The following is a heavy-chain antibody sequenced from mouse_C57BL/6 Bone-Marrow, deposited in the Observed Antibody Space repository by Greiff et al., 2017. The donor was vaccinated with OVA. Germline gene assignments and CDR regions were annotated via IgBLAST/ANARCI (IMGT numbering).Heavy chain of an antibody. CDR1: GYTFTSYW. V-gene: IGHV1-7*01. CDR2: INPSSGYT. J-gene: IGHJ4*01. Sequence: QVQLQQSGAELAKPGASVKLSCKASGYTFTSYWMHWVKQRPGQGLEWIGYINPSSGYTKYNQKFKDKATLTAVKSSSTAYMQLSSLTYEDSAVYYCANSKEMDYWGQGTSVTVSS. CDR3: ANSKEMDY. D-gene: IGHD2-5*01.